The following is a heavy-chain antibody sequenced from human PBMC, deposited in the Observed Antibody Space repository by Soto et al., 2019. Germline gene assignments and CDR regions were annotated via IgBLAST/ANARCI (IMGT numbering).Heavy chain of an antibody. CDR3: ARGLFDFWSGYHKPLYGMDV. Sequence: ASVKVSCKASGYTFTSYDINWVRQATGQGLEWMGWMNPNSGNTGYAQKFQGRVTMTRNTSISTAYMELSSLRSEDAAVYYCARGLFDFWSGYHKPLYGMDVWGQGTKVTVYS. D-gene: IGHD3-3*01. J-gene: IGHJ6*02. V-gene: IGHV1-8*01. CDR1: GYTFTSYD. CDR2: MNPNSGNT.